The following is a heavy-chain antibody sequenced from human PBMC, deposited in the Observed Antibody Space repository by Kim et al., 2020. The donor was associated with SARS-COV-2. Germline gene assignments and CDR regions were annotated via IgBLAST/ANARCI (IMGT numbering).Heavy chain of an antibody. V-gene: IGHV3-23*01. CDR2: IRPSGGRT. CDR3: ARETLSRGWYSVDY. Sequence: GGSLRLSCAASKFTFSSYAMSWIHQAPAKGLEWVSAIRPSGGRTYYADSVKGRFSVSRDDFKNTVYLQMDSLRADDTAIYYCARETLSRGWYSVDYWGRGTLVTVSS. J-gene: IGHJ4*02. D-gene: IGHD6-19*01. CDR1: KFTFSSYA.